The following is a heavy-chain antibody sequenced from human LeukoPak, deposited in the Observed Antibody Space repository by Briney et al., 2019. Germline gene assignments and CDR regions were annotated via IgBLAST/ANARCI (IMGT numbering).Heavy chain of an antibody. V-gene: IGHV4-4*07. CDR3: ARDRYCSSTSCSPFDY. Sequence: SETLSLTCTVSGGSISSYYWSWIRQPAGKGLEWIGRIYTSGSTNYNPSLKSRVTMSVDTSKNQFSLKLSSVTAADTAVYYCARDRYCSSTSCSPFDYWGQGTLVTVSS. J-gene: IGHJ4*02. CDR1: GGSISSYY. D-gene: IGHD2-2*01. CDR2: IYTSGST.